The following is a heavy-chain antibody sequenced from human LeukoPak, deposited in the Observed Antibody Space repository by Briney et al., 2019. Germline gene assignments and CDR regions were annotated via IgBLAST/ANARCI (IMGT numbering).Heavy chain of an antibody. J-gene: IGHJ1*01. CDR3: ARDSGTYYYDSSGYPEYFQH. V-gene: IGHV1-2*02. Sequence: ASVKVSCRASGYTFTGYYMHWVRQAPGQGLEWMGWINPNSGGTNYAQKFQGRVTMTRDTSISTAYMEPSRLRSDDTAVYYCARDSGTYYYDSSGYPEYFQHWGQGTLVTVSS. D-gene: IGHD3-22*01. CDR2: INPNSGGT. CDR1: GYTFTGYY.